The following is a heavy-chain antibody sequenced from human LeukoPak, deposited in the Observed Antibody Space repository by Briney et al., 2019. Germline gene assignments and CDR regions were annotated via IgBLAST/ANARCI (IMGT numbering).Heavy chain of an antibody. J-gene: IGHJ4*02. CDR1: GFTFSSYS. CDR2: ISSSSSYI. D-gene: IGHD2-21*02. CDR3: ARVPSRVTAIEGPFDY. V-gene: IGHV3-21*01. Sequence: NSGGSLRLSCAASGFTFSSYSMNWVRQAPGKGLEWVSSISSSSSYIYYADSVKGRFTISRDNAKNSLYLQMNSLRAEDTAVYYCARVPSRVTAIEGPFDYWGQGTLVTVSS.